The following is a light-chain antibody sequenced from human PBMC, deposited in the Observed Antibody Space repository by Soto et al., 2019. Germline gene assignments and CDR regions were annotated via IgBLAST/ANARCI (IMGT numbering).Light chain of an antibody. J-gene: IGLJ2*01. CDR1: SSDVGGYNY. V-gene: IGLV2-14*01. Sequence: QSALTQPASVSGSPGQSITISRTGTSSDVGGYNYVSWYQQHPGKAPNLIIFDVSNRPSGVSNRFSGSKSGNSASLTISGLQAEDEADYYCSSYTGSNTPVVFGGGTKVTVL. CDR2: DVS. CDR3: SSYTGSNTPVV.